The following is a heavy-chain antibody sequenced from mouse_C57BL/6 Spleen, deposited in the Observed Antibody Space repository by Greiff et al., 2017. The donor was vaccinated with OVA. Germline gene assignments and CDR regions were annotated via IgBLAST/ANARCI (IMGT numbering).Heavy chain of an antibody. D-gene: IGHD3-3*01. V-gene: IGHV5-9*01. Sequence: EVKVVESGGGLVKPGGSLKLSCAASGFTFSSYTMSWVRQTPEKRLEWVATISGGGGNTYYPDSVKGRFTISRDNAKNTLYLQMSSLRSEDTALYYCTRGDSPMDYWGQGTSVTVSS. CDR2: ISGGGGNT. J-gene: IGHJ4*01. CDR1: GFTFSSYT. CDR3: TRGDSPMDY.